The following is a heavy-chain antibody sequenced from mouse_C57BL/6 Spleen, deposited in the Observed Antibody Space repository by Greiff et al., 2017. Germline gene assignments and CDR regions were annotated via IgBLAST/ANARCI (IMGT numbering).Heavy chain of an antibody. V-gene: IGHV10-3*01. Sequence: DVMLVESGGGLVQPKGSLTLSCAASGFSFNTYAMHWVRQAPGKGFEWVARIRSKSSTYATSYADSVKDRLTISRDDTQSKRYLQMKNLKTEDTAMYYCVREGDWDIPMDYWGQGTSVTVSS. J-gene: IGHJ4*01. CDR2: IRSKSSTYAT. D-gene: IGHD4-1*01. CDR3: VREGDWDIPMDY. CDR1: GFSFNTYA.